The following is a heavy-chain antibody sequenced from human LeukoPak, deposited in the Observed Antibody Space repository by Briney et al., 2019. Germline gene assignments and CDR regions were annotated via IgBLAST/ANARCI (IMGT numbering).Heavy chain of an antibody. Sequence: ASVKVSCKASGYTFTGYYMHWVRQAPGQGLEWMGWINPNSGGTNYAQKFQGRVTMTRDTSISTAYMELSRLRSDDTAVYYCARTRQQLARNWFDPCGQGTLVTASS. J-gene: IGHJ5*02. D-gene: IGHD6-13*01. CDR3: ARTRQQLARNWFDP. CDR2: INPNSGGT. V-gene: IGHV1-2*02. CDR1: GYTFTGYY.